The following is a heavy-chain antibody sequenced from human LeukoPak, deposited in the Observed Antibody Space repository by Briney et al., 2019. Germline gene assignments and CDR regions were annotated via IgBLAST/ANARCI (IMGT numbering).Heavy chain of an antibody. J-gene: IGHJ6*03. CDR1: GGTFSSYA. D-gene: IGHD3-3*01. CDR2: IIPILGIA. CDR3: ARVVPGVVARYYYYMDV. Sequence: SVKVSCKASGGTFSSYAISWVRQAPGQGLEWMGRIIPILGIANYAQKFQGRVTITADKSTSTAYMELSSLRSEDTAVYYCARVVPGVVARYYYYMDVWGKGTTVTVSS. V-gene: IGHV1-69*04.